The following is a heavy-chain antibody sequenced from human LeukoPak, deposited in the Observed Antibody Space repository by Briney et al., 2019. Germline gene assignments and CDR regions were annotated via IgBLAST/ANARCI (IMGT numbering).Heavy chain of an antibody. V-gene: IGHV4-59*08. CDR3: AAEVVPAAIGPKRGWFDP. CDR1: GGSISSYY. J-gene: IGHJ5*02. D-gene: IGHD2-2*02. Sequence: SETLSLTCTVSGGSISSYYWSWIRQPPGKGLEWIGYIYYSGSTNYNPSLKSRVTISVDTSKNQFSLKLSSVTAADTAVYYCAAEVVPAAIGPKRGWFDPWGQGTLVTVSS. CDR2: IYYSGST.